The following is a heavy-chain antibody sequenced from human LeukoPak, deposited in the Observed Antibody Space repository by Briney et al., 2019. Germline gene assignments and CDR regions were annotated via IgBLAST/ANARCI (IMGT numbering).Heavy chain of an antibody. CDR1: GFTFSSYG. CDR3: AKDYGSGSYYLYYFDY. Sequence: GGSLRLSCAASGFTFSSYGMHWVRQAPGKGLEWVAVISYDGSNKYYADSVKGRFTISRDNSKNTLYLQMNSLRAEDTVVYYCAKDYGSGSYYLYYFDYWGQGTLVTVSS. V-gene: IGHV3-30*18. CDR2: ISYDGSNK. D-gene: IGHD3-10*01. J-gene: IGHJ4*02.